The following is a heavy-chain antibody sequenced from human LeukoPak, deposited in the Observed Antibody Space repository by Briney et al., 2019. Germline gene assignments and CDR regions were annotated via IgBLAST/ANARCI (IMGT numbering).Heavy chain of an antibody. J-gene: IGHJ4*02. CDR2: IKQDGSEK. CDR3: AKDRGPLLLWFGELLN. D-gene: IGHD3-10*01. Sequence: GGSLRLSCAASGFTFSSYAMSWVRQAPGKGLEWVANIKQDGSEKYYVDSVKGRFTISRDNAKNSLYLQMNSLRAEDTAVYYCAKDRGPLLLWFGELLNWGQGTLVTVSS. CDR1: GFTFSSYA. V-gene: IGHV3-7*01.